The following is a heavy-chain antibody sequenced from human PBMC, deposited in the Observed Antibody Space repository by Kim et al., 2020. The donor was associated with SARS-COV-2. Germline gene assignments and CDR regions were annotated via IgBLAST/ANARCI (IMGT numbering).Heavy chain of an antibody. V-gene: IGHV3-23*01. J-gene: IGHJ4*02. CDR2: ISGSGGST. CDR1: GFTFSNYA. CDR3: AKARIVGATTSHGFDY. D-gene: IGHD1-26*01. Sequence: GGSLRLSCAASGFTFSNYAMSWVRQAPGKGLEWVSTISGSGGSTYYADSVKGRFAISRDNSKNTLYLQMNSLRAEDTALYYCAKARIVGATTSHGFDYWGQGTLVTVSS.